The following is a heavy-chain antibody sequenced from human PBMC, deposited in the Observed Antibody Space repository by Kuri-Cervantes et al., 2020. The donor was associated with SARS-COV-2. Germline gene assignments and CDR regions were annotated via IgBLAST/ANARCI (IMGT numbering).Heavy chain of an antibody. CDR2: ISAYNGNT. Sequence: ASVKVSCKASGYTFTSYGISWVRQAPGQGLEWMGGISAYNGNTNYAQKLQGRVTMTTDTSTSTAYMELRSLRSDDTAVYYCARWDDFWSGDDAFDIWGQGTMVTVSS. J-gene: IGHJ3*02. V-gene: IGHV1-18*01. CDR3: ARWDDFWSGDDAFDI. CDR1: GYTFTSYG. D-gene: IGHD3-3*01.